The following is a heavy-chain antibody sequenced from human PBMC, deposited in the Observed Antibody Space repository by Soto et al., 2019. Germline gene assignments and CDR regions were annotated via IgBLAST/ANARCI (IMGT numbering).Heavy chain of an antibody. CDR1: GFTFSSYE. D-gene: IGHD3-10*01. CDR2: ISSSGSTI. Sequence: GGSLRLSCAASGFTFSSYEMNWVRQAPGKGLEWVSYISSSGSTIYYADPVKGRFTISRDNAKNSLYLQMNSLRAEDTAVYYCARDLAYYYGSGKYYYGMDVWGQGTTVTVSS. J-gene: IGHJ6*02. V-gene: IGHV3-48*03. CDR3: ARDLAYYYGSGKYYYGMDV.